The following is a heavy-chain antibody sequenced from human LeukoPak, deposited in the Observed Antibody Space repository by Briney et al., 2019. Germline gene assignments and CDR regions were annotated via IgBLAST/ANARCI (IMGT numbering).Heavy chain of an antibody. V-gene: IGHV3-11*01. D-gene: IGHD6-19*01. J-gene: IGHJ4*02. CDR3: ARGRSGWYFDY. Sequence: GGSLRLSCAASGFTFSNYNMRWIRKAPGQGLEWVSYITSSGSSIYYADSVKGRFTISRDNAKNSLYLQMNSLRAEDTAVYYCARGRSGWYFDYWGQGTLVTVSS. CDR2: ITSSGSSI. CDR1: GFTFSNYN.